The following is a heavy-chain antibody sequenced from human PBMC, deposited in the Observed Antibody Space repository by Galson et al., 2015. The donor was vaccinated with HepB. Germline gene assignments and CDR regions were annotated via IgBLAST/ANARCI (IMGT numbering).Heavy chain of an antibody. J-gene: IGHJ4*02. CDR2: ISGDTYGT. CDR1: GFIFSNYA. V-gene: IGHV3-23*01. D-gene: IGHD1-14*01. CDR3: AKGRGLYTGFDS. Sequence: SLRLSCAGSGFIFSNYALSWVRQAPGKGLQGVSGISGDTYGTYYADSVKGRFTISRDNSNSRLYLQMTSVTADDTATYYCAKGRGLYTGFDSWGQGALVTVSS.